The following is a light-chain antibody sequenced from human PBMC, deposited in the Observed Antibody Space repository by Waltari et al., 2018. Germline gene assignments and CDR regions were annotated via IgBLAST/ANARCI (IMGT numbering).Light chain of an antibody. CDR3: QQYYNWPLT. CDR1: QSVSSN. J-gene: IGKJ4*01. V-gene: IGKV3-15*01. Sequence: EIVMTQSPATLSVSPGERATLPCRASQSVSSNLAWYQQKPGQAPRLLIYGATSRATGFAARFSGSGSGTDFTLTISSLQSEDFAVYYCQQYYNWPLTFGGGTTVEIK. CDR2: GAT.